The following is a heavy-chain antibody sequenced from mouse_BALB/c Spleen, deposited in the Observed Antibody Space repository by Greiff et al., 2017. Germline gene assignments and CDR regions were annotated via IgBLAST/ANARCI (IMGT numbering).Heavy chain of an antibody. D-gene: IGHD2-10*02. Sequence: DVKLVESGGGLVQPGGSMKLSCVASGFTFSNYWMNWVRQSPEKGLEWVAEIRLKSNNYATHYAESVKGRFTISRDDSKSSVYLQMNNLRAEDTGIYYCTRGVYGPYAMDYWGQGTSVTVSS. CDR2: IRLKSNNYAT. CDR1: GFTFSNYW. CDR3: TRGVYGPYAMDY. V-gene: IGHV6-6*02. J-gene: IGHJ4*01.